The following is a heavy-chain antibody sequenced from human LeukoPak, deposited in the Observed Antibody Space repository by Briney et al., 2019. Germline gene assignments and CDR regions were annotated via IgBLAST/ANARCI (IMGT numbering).Heavy chain of an antibody. CDR2: INGDGIGT. V-gene: IGHV3-74*01. CDR1: GFTFSNYW. Sequence: GGSLRLSCAASGFTFSNYWMHWVRQAPGKGLVWVSRINGDGIGTGYADSVKGRFTVSRDNAKKTLYLQMNSLRAEDTAVYYCARDVGNFDYWGQGTLVTVSS. CDR3: ARDVGNFDY. J-gene: IGHJ4*02.